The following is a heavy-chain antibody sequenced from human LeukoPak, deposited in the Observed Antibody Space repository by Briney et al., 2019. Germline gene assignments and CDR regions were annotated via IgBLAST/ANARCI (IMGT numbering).Heavy chain of an antibody. J-gene: IGHJ6*04. CDR1: GYSFTNYW. CDR3: ARHTSWDTGMDV. V-gene: IGHV5-51*01. Sequence: GESLKISCNGSGYSFTNYWIGWVRQMPGKGLEWMAIINPGDSDTRYSPSFQGQVTISADKSINTAYLQWSSPKASDTAMYYCARHTSWDTGMDVWGKGTTVTVSS. CDR2: INPGDSDT. D-gene: IGHD5-18*01.